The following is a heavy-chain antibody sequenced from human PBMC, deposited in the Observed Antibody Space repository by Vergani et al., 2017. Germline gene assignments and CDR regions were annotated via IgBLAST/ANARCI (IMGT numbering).Heavy chain of an antibody. J-gene: IGHJ5*02. Sequence: QVQLQESGPGLVTPSQTLSLTCTVSGGSISRGGYYWSWIRQHPGKGLEWIGYIYSSGSTYYNPSLKSRVTISVDTSKNQFSLKLSSVTAADTAVYYCASHGNYYDSSGYYYVGWFDPWGQGALVTVSS. CDR3: ASHGNYYDSSGYYYVGWFDP. CDR2: IYSSGST. V-gene: IGHV4-31*03. D-gene: IGHD3-22*01. CDR1: GGSISRGGYY.